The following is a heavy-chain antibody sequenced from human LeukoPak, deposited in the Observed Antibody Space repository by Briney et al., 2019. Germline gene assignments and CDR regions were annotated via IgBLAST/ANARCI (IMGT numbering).Heavy chain of an antibody. J-gene: IGHJ4*02. CDR2: IYYGGST. V-gene: IGHV4-39*01. Sequence: SETLSLTCTASGGSINSSNYYWGWIRQPPGKGLEWIGSIYYGGSTYYNPSLKSRVSISVDTSKDQFSLKLSSVTAADTAVYYCARHRDSSGWYDFDYWGQGTLVTVSS. D-gene: IGHD6-19*01. CDR3: ARHRDSSGWYDFDY. CDR1: GGSINSSNYY.